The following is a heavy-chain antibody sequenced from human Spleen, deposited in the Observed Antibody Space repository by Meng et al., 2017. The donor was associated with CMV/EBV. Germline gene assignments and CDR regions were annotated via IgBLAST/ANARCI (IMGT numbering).Heavy chain of an antibody. CDR3: ARDQGRVVVVPAAMLNY. D-gene: IGHD2-2*01. Sequence: SETLSLTCVVSGGSITSYYWSWIRQPPGKGLEWIGYIYYSGSTNYNPSLKSRATISVDTSKSQFSLRLSSVTAADTAVYYCARDQGRVVVVPAAMLNYWGQGTLVTVSS. CDR2: IYYSGST. V-gene: IGHV4-4*08. CDR1: GGSITSYY. J-gene: IGHJ4*02.